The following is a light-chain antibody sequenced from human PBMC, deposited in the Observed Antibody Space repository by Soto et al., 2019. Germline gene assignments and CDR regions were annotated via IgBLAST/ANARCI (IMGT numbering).Light chain of an antibody. Sequence: QSVLTQPRSVSGSPGQSVTMSCTGTSSDVGGYDYVSWYQQHPGKAPKLMIYDVSKRPSGVPDRFSGSKSGNTASLTISGLQAEDEADYYCCSYAGSYAHVFGPGTKVTV. CDR3: CSYAGSYAHV. CDR1: SSDVGGYDY. V-gene: IGLV2-11*01. CDR2: DVS. J-gene: IGLJ1*01.